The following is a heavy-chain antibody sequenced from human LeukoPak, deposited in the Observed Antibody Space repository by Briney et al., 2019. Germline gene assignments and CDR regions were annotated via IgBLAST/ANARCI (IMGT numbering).Heavy chain of an antibody. V-gene: IGHV4-39*01. Sequence: SETLSLTCTVSGGSISSYYWSWIRQPPGKGLEWIGSIYYSGSTYYNPSLKSRVTISVDTSKNQFSLKLSSVTAADTAVYYCARQAISRYYYDSSGYYSGYWGQGTLVTVSS. CDR3: ARQAISRYYYDSSGYYSGY. D-gene: IGHD3-22*01. CDR1: GGSISSYY. CDR2: IYYSGST. J-gene: IGHJ4*02.